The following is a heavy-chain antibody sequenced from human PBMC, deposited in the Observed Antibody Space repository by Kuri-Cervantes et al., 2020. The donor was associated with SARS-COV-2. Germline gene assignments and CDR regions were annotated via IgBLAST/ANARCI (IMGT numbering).Heavy chain of an antibody. CDR2: IKQDGSEK. J-gene: IGHJ4*02. CDR3: ARGRQWLALYYFDY. V-gene: IGHV3-7*01. Sequence: GGSLRLSCAASGFTFSGYWMSWVRQAPGKGLEWVANIKQDGSEKYYVDSVKGRFTISRDNAKNSLYLQMNSLRAEDTAVYYCARGRQWLALYYFDYWGQGTPVTVSS. D-gene: IGHD6-19*01. CDR1: GFTFSGYW.